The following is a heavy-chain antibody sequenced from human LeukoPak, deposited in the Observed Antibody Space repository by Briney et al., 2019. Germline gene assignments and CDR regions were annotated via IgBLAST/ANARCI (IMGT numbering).Heavy chain of an antibody. D-gene: IGHD2-15*01. CDR2: INGVGDST. CDR1: GFTFSSYA. V-gene: IGHV3-23*01. J-gene: IGHJ4*02. Sequence: GGSLRLSCAASGFTFSSYAMNWVRRAPGKGLEWVSGINGVGDSTFYADSVKGRFTISRDNSNNMLYLQMNSLRAEDTAVYYCAKGGLSPDYWGQGTLVTVSS. CDR3: AKGGLSPDY.